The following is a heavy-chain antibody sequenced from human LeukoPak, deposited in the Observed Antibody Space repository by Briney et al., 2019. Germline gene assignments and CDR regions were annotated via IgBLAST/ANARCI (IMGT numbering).Heavy chain of an antibody. CDR1: GFSLSTSGVG. V-gene: IGHV2-5*02. Sequence: SGPTLVKPTQTLTLTCTFSGFSLSTSGVGVGWIRQPPGKALEWLALIYWDDDKRYSPSLKSRLTITKDTSKNQVVLTMTNMDPVDTATYYCAHGPGYYGSGSYYNGDAFDIWGQGTMVTVSS. CDR3: AHGPGYYGSGSYYNGDAFDI. D-gene: IGHD3-10*01. J-gene: IGHJ3*02. CDR2: IYWDDDK.